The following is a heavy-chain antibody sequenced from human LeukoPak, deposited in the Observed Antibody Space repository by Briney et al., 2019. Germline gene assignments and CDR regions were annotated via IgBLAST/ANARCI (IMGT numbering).Heavy chain of an antibody. CDR1: GFTFSDYY. CDR2: ISSSGSTI. Sequence: PGGSLRLSCAASGFTFSDYYMSWIRQAPGKGLEWVSYISSSGSTIYYADSVKGRFTISRDNAKNSPYLQMNSLRAEDTAVYYCARCRGIAACSWFAPWGQGTLVTVSS. D-gene: IGHD6-13*01. V-gene: IGHV3-11*01. CDR3: ARCRGIAACSWFAP. J-gene: IGHJ5*02.